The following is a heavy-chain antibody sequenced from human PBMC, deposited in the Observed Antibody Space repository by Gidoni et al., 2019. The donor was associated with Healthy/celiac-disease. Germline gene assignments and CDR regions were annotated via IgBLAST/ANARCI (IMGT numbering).Heavy chain of an antibody. CDR3: ARVPAGGYDFGSGSVPIDY. J-gene: IGHJ4*02. V-gene: IGHV4-31*03. CDR1: GGSISSGGYY. CDR2: IYYSGSS. D-gene: IGHD3-3*01. Sequence: QVQLQESGPGLVKHSQTLSLTCTVSGGSISSGGYYWSWIRQHPGKGLEWIGYIYYSGSSYYNPSLKSRVTISVDTSKNQFSLKLSSGTAADTAVYYCARVPAGGYDFGSGSVPIDYWGQGTLVTVSS.